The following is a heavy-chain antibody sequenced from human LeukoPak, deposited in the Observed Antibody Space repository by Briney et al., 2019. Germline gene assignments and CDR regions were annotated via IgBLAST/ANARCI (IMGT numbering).Heavy chain of an antibody. J-gene: IGHJ4*02. CDR1: GYTFTSYD. Sequence: ASVKVSCKASGYTFTSYDINWVRQATGQGLEWMGWMNPNSGNTGYAQKFQGGVTMTRNTSISTAYMELSSLRSEDTAVYYCARSKSWWLVLDYWGQGTLVTVSS. CDR2: MNPNSGNT. CDR3: ARSKSWWLVLDY. V-gene: IGHV1-8*01. D-gene: IGHD6-19*01.